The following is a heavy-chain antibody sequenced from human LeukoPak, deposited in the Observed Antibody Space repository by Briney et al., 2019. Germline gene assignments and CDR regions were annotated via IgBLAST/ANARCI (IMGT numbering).Heavy chain of an antibody. V-gene: IGHV4-34*01. Sequence: SETLSLTCAVYGGSFSGYYWSWIRQPPGKGLEWIGEINHSGSTNYNPSLKSRVTISVDTSKNQFSLKLSSVTAADTAVYYCARDRAAGSDWLDPWGQGTLVTVSS. D-gene: IGHD3-10*01. CDR2: INHSGST. J-gene: IGHJ5*02. CDR3: ARDRAAGSDWLDP. CDR1: GGSFSGYY.